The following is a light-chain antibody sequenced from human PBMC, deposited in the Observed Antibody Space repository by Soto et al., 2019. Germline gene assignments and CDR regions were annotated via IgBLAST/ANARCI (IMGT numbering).Light chain of an antibody. CDR1: QNISAN. CDR3: QQYNSWPYT. CDR2: GAS. V-gene: IGKV3-15*01. Sequence: IVMTQSPATLSVSLGERATLSCRASQNISANLAWYQQKPGQAPRFLIFGASTRATGIPPRFRGSGSGTEFTLTISSLQSEDFAVYYCQQYNSWPYTFGQGTKLEIK. J-gene: IGKJ2*01.